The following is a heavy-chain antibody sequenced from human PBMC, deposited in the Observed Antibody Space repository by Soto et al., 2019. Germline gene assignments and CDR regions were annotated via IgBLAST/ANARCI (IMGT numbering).Heavy chain of an antibody. D-gene: IGHD5-12*01. CDR1: GFTFSSYG. Sequence: GGSLRLSCAASGFTFSSYGMHWVRQAPGKGLEWVAVIWYDGSNKYYADSVKGRFTISRDNSKNTLYLQMNSLRAEDTAVYYCARAPQVATIIPRYMDVWGKGTTVTVSS. CDR3: ARAPQVATIIPRYMDV. CDR2: IWYDGSNK. V-gene: IGHV3-33*01. J-gene: IGHJ6*03.